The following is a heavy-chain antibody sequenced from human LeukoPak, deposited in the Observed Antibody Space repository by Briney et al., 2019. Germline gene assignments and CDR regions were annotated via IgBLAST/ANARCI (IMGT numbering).Heavy chain of an antibody. CDR2: ISNSGTTI. V-gene: IGHV3-48*02. J-gene: IGHJ4*02. Sequence: PGGSLRLSCAASGFIFSSHTMSWVRQAPGKGLQWVSFISNSGTTIYYADSVKGRFTICRDNAKNSLYLQMNSLRDEDTAVYYCASPPNGSGTYYVYWGQGTLVTVSS. CDR3: ASPPNGSGTYYVY. CDR1: GFIFSSHT. D-gene: IGHD3-10*01.